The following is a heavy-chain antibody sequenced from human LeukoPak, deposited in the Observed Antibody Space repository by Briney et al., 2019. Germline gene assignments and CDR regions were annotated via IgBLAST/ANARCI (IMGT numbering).Heavy chain of an antibody. V-gene: IGHV4-34*01. CDR1: GGSFSGYY. CDR2: INHSGST. CDR3: ARGGDGYNTTFDY. J-gene: IGHJ4*02. Sequence: SETLSLTCAVYGGSFSGYYWNWIRQPPGKGLEWIGEINHSGSTNYNPSLKSRVTISVDTSKNQFSLKLSSVTAADTAVYYCARGGDGYNTTFDYWGQGTLVTVSS. D-gene: IGHD5-24*01.